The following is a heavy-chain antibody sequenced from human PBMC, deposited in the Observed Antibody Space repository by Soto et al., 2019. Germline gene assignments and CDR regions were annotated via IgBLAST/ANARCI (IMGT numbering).Heavy chain of an antibody. CDR2: IFYSGII. D-gene: IGHD6-19*01. V-gene: IGHV4-39*01. Sequence: SETLSLTCTVSGASIRHNSYYWGWIRQPPGKGLEWIGSIFYSGIINYNPSLKSRVTISVDTSKNQFSLDVSSVTAADMAVYYCARRYSSGWYYFDYWGQGTLVTVSS. CDR3: ARRYSSGWYYFDY. J-gene: IGHJ4*02. CDR1: GASIRHNSYY.